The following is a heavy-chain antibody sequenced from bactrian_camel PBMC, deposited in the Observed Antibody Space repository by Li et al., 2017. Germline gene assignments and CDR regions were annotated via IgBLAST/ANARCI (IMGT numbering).Heavy chain of an antibody. J-gene: IGHJ6*01. CDR3: SAVDFDESPPGGACTAQEAVFFGR. D-gene: IGHD6*01. V-gene: IGHV3S42*01. CDR1: GYISSRHC. Sequence: VQLVESGGGSVQAGGSLRLSCTHSGYISSRHCMGWFRQAPGKAREGIAAVDNYGAISYADSVKGRFTISLGDTWNILYLQMNSLSPEDTAKYYCSAVDFDESPPGGACTAQEAVFFGRWGQGTQVTVS. CDR2: VDNYGAI.